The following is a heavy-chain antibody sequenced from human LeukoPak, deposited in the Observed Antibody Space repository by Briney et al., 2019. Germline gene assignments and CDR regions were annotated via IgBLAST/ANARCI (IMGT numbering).Heavy chain of an antibody. Sequence: ASVKVSCKASGYTFTGYYVHWVRQAPGQGLEWKGRINPNSGDTNYAQKFQGRVTMTRDTSISTAYMELSRLRSDDTAVYYCARDYCGGDCFPDYWGQGTLVTVSP. CDR2: INPNSGDT. CDR3: ARDYCGGDCFPDY. V-gene: IGHV1-2*06. J-gene: IGHJ4*02. D-gene: IGHD2-21*02. CDR1: GYTFTGYY.